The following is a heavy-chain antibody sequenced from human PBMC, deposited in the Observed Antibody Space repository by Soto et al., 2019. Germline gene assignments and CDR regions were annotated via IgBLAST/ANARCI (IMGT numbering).Heavy chain of an antibody. CDR2: IWYDGSDK. CDR1: GFTFSGFG. Sequence: PGGSLRLSCAASGFTFSGFGVHWVRQAPGKGLEWVAIIWYDGSDKYYADSVKGRFTISRDNSKNTLYLQMNSLRAEDTAVYHCAFGNLSYYFDYWGQGTPVTVSS. CDR3: AFGNLSYYFDY. V-gene: IGHV3-33*01. J-gene: IGHJ4*02. D-gene: IGHD3-16*01.